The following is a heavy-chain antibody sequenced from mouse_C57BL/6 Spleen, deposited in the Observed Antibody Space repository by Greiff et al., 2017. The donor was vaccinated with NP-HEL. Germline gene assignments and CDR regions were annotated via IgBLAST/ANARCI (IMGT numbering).Heavy chain of an antibody. J-gene: IGHJ1*03. CDR2: IRSKSNNYAT. V-gene: IGHV10-1*01. D-gene: IGHD2-3*01. Sequence: EVKLMESGGGLVQPKGSLKLSCAASGFSFNTYAMNWVRQAPGKGLEWVARIRSKSNNYATYYADSVKDRFTISRDDSESMLYLQMNNLKTEDTAMYYCVRRGEGYYVGYFDVWGTGTTVTVSS. CDR1: GFSFNTYA. CDR3: VRRGEGYYVGYFDV.